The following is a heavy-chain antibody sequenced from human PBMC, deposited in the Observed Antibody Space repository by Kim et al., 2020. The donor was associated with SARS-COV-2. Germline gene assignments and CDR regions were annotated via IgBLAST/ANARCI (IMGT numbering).Heavy chain of an antibody. CDR1: GFTFSSYD. Sequence: GGSLRLSCAASGFTFSSYDMHWVRQATGKGLEWVSAIGTAGDTYYPGSVKGRFTISRENAKNSLYLQMNSLRAGDTAVYYCARAARDYDFWSGPNFDYWGQGTLVTVSS. V-gene: IGHV3-13*01. D-gene: IGHD3-3*01. CDR2: IGTAGDT. CDR3: ARAARDYDFWSGPNFDY. J-gene: IGHJ4*02.